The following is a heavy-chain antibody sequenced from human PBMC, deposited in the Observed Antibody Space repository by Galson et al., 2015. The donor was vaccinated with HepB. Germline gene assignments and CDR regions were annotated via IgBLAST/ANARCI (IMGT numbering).Heavy chain of an antibody. CDR1: GGTFSSYA. V-gene: IGHV1-69*13. CDR2: IIPIFGPA. J-gene: IGHJ4*02. CDR3: ARAGITIFGVVNGPFDY. Sequence: SVKVSCKASGGTFSSYAIGWVRQAPGQGLEWMGGIIPIFGPANYAQKFQGRVTITADESTSTAYMELSSLRSEDTAVYYCARAGITIFGVVNGPFDYWGQGTLVTVSS. D-gene: IGHD3-3*01.